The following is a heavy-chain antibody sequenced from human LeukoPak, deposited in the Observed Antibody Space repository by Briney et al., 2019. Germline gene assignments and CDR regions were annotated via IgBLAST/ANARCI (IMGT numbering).Heavy chain of an antibody. Sequence: ASVKVSCKTSGYTFTDYDITWVRQAPGQGLEWMGRVSPYNGNTYYSQRFQDRVIITKDTSTGTAYMDLRDLRTDDTAVYYCARERYSSGKNSGVDYWGQGTLVTVSS. CDR2: VSPYNGNT. J-gene: IGHJ4*02. V-gene: IGHV1-18*01. CDR3: ARERYSSGKNSGVDY. CDR1: GYTFTDYD. D-gene: IGHD6-19*01.